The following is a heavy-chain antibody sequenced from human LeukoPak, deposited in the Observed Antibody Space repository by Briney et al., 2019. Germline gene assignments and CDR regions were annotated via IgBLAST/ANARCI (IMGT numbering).Heavy chain of an antibody. J-gene: IGHJ4*02. CDR3: AKDIGWDDY. CDR1: GFTFRSYA. Sequence: GGSLRLSCAASGFTFRSYAMSWVRQAPGKGLEWVSAISGSGGSTYYTDSVKGRFSISRDNSKNTLYLQMNSLRAEDTAVYYCAKDIGWDDYWGQGTLVTVSS. CDR2: ISGSGGST. V-gene: IGHV3-23*01. D-gene: IGHD1-26*01.